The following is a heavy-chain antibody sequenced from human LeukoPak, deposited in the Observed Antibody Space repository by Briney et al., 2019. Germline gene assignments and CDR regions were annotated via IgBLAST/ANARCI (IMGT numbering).Heavy chain of an antibody. CDR1: GFTFSSYS. CDR3: ARAFGGYYYYMDV. CDR2: ISSSSYI. V-gene: IGHV3-21*01. D-gene: IGHD4-23*01. J-gene: IGHJ6*03. Sequence: GGSLRLSCAASGFTFSSYSMNWVRQAPGKGLEWVSSISSSSYIYYADSVKGRFTISRDNAKNSLYLQMNSLRAEDTAVYYCARAFGGYYYYMDVWGKGTTVTVSS.